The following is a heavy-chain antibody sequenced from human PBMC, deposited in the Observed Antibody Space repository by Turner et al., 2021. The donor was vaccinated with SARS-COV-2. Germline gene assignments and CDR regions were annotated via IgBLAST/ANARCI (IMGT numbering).Heavy chain of an antibody. CDR2: IYYSGST. D-gene: IGHD4-17*01. CDR1: GGSITSSYYY. J-gene: IGHJ5*02. CDR3: ARHGPTSTTKAFDP. V-gene: IGHV4-39*01. Sequence: QLQLQESGPGLVTPSETLSLSCTVSGGSITSSYYYWGWIRQPPGKALEWIGSIYYSGSTYYNPSLKSRVTISVDTSKNQFSLKLNSVTAADTAVYYWARHGPTSTTKAFDPWGQGTLVTVSS.